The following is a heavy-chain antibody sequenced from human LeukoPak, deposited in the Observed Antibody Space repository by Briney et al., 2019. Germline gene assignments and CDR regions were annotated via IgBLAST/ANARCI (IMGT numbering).Heavy chain of an antibody. D-gene: IGHD6-19*01. CDR2: IYYSGSS. Sequence: SETLSLTCTVSGGSISSSSYYWGWIRQPPGKGLEWIGGIYYSGSSYYNPSLKSRVTISVDTSKNQFSLKLSSVTAADTAVYYCARFPGISVAGTFLGDYWGQGTLVTVSS. V-gene: IGHV4-39*01. CDR3: ARFPGISVAGTFLGDY. J-gene: IGHJ4*02. CDR1: GGSISSSSYY.